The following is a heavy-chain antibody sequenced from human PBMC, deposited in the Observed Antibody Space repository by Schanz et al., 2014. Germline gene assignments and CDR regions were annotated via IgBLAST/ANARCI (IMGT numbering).Heavy chain of an antibody. V-gene: IGHV3-23*01. CDR3: AKGMGYCSGGTCYDYYYYGLDV. CDR1: GFTFGSYG. J-gene: IGHJ6*02. D-gene: IGHD2-15*01. CDR2: ICGSGGST. Sequence: EEQLLQSGGGFVQPGGSLRLSCAASGFTFGSYGMSWVRQRPGKGLEWVSGICGSGGSTYYADSVKGRFTISRDNSENTLYLQMNSLSADDTAVFYCAKGMGYCSGGTCYDYYYYGLDVWGQGTTVTVSS.